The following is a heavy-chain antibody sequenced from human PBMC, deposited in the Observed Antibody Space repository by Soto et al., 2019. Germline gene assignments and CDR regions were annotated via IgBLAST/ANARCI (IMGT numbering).Heavy chain of an antibody. CDR3: AIDGIGVTIFGVVIQPKYNWFDP. D-gene: IGHD3-3*01. Sequence: ASVKVSCKASGYTFTSYAMHWVRQAPGQRLEWMGWINAGNGNTKYSQKFQGRVTITRDTSASTAYMELRSLRSEDTAVYYCAIDGIGVTIFGVVIQPKYNWFDPWGQGTLVTVSS. CDR1: GYTFTSYA. CDR2: INAGNGNT. J-gene: IGHJ5*02. V-gene: IGHV1-3*01.